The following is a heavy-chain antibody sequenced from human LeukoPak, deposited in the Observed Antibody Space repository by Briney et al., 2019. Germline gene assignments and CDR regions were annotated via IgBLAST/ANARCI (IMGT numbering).Heavy chain of an antibody. CDR3: ATAVRYDFWSGYLLVY. CDR1: GYTLTELS. Sequence: ASVKVSCKVSGYTLTELSMHWVRQAPGKGLEWMGGFDPEDGETIYAQKFQGRVTMTEDTSTDTAYMELSSLRSEDTAVYYCATAVRYDFWSGYLLVYWGQGTLVTVFS. J-gene: IGHJ4*02. CDR2: FDPEDGET. D-gene: IGHD3-3*01. V-gene: IGHV1-24*01.